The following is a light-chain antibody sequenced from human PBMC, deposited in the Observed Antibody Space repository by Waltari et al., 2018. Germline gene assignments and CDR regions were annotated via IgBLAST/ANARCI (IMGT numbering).Light chain of an antibody. CDR1: SSNIGSTY. J-gene: IGLJ3*02. V-gene: IGLV1-47*01. CDR3: VAWDDSLSGLWV. CDR2: RSV. Sequence: QSVLTQSPSASGTPGQRVTISCSGSSSNIGSTYVYWYQQLPGTAPKLLIYRSVQRPSGVPARFSGSKSGTSASLAISGLRSEDEGDYYCVAWDDSLSGLWVFGGGTKLTVL.